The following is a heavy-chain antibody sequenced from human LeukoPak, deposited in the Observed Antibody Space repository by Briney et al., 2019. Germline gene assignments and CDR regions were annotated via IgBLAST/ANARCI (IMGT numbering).Heavy chain of an antibody. CDR2: INSDGSST. V-gene: IGHV3-74*01. J-gene: IGHJ4*02. Sequence: GGSLRLSCAASGFTFSSYWIHWVRQAPGKGLVWVSRINSDGSSTSYADSVKGRFTISRDNAKNTLYLQMNSLRAEDTAVYYCAREGGYYDFWSGGTFDYWGQGTLVTVSS. CDR1: GFTFSSYW. CDR3: AREGGYYDFWSGGTFDY. D-gene: IGHD3-3*01.